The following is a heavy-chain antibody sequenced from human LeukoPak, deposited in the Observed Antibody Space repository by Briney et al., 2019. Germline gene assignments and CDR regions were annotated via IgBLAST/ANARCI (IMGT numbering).Heavy chain of an antibody. CDR3: AREQLPYGDYAVYFDL. D-gene: IGHD4-17*01. CDR1: GFTFSSYW. J-gene: IGHJ2*01. V-gene: IGHV3-74*01. CDR2: INSDGSST. Sequence: GGSLRLSCAASGFTFSSYWMHWVRQAPGKGLVWVSRINSDGSSTSYADSVKGRFTISRDNAKNTLYLQMNSLRAEDTAVYYCAREQLPYGDYAVYFDLWGRGTLVTVSS.